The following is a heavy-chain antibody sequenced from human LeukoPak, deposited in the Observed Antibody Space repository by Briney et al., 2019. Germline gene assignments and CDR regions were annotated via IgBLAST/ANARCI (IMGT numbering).Heavy chain of an antibody. Sequence: SETLSLTCAVYGGSFSGYYWSWIRQPPGKGLDWIGEINHSGSTNYNPSLKSRVTISVDTSKNRFSLKLSSVTAADTAVYYCARGGAATSYYYYYYMDVWGKGTTVTVSS. V-gene: IGHV4-34*01. CDR2: INHSGST. CDR1: GGSFSGYY. J-gene: IGHJ6*03. CDR3: ARGGAATSYYYYYYMDV. D-gene: IGHD6-13*01.